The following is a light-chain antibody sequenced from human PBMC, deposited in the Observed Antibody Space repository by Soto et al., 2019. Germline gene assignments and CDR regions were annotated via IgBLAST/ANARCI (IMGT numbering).Light chain of an antibody. Sequence: LTQPASVSGSLGQSITISCTGTSSDVGGYNFVSWYQKKPGKAPKLLIYEVTHRPSGISDRFSGSKSGNTASLAITGLQDEDEASYYCCSYARNRLYVFGSGTKVTVL. V-gene: IGLV2-14*01. CDR3: CSYARNRLYV. CDR2: EVT. J-gene: IGLJ1*01. CDR1: SSDVGGYNF.